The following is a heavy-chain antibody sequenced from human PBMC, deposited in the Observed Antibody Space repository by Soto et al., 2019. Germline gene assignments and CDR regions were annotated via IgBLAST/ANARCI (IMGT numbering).Heavy chain of an antibody. CDR1: GDTFSSYA. V-gene: IGHV1-69*01. CDR3: ARAGSCCRSSASTMDF. Sequence: QVQLVQSGAEVKKPGSSVKVSCKASGDTFSSYAISWVRQAPGQGLEWMGGILPIFGTANYAQKFQGRVTIPADESTSTAYMELSSLRSEDTAVYYCARAGSCCRSSASTMDFWGQGTTVNVSS. D-gene: IGHD3-22*01. J-gene: IGHJ6*01. CDR2: ILPIFGTA.